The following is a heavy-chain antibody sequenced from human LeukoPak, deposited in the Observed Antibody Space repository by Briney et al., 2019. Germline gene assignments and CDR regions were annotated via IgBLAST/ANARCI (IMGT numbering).Heavy chain of an antibody. CDR1: GGSISSYYW. Sequence: TLSLTCTVSGGSISSYYWSWIRQPPGKALEWLARIDWDDDKYYSTSLKTRLTISKDTSKNQVVLTMTNMDPVDTATYYCARIRWGSGSSYYFDYWGQGTLVTVSS. CDR3: ARIRWGSGSSYYFDY. V-gene: IGHV2-70*11. D-gene: IGHD6-6*01. CDR2: IDWDDDK. J-gene: IGHJ4*02.